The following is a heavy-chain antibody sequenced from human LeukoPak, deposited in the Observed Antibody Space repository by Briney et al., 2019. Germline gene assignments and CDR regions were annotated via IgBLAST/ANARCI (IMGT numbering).Heavy chain of an antibody. CDR1: GFTFSSYS. Sequence: GGSLRLSCAASGFTFSSYSMNWVRQAPGKGLEWVSSISSSSSYIYYADSVKGRFTISRDNAKNSLYLQMNSLRAEDTAVYYCARDESGSYWGPGIDYWGQGTLVTVSS. CDR3: ARDESGSYWGPGIDY. J-gene: IGHJ4*02. CDR2: ISSSSSYI. D-gene: IGHD1-26*01. V-gene: IGHV3-21*01.